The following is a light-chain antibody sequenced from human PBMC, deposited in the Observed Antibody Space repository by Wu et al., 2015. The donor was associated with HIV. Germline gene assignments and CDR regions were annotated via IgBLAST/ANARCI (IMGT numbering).Light chain of an antibody. CDR3: QQLSSYPFT. J-gene: IGKJ3*01. CDR2: TAS. V-gene: IGKV1-9*01. Sequence: DIQLTQSPSFLSASIGDRVTITCRASRDITSYLVWYQQKPGKAPKLLIYTASTLQSGVPVRFSGSGSGTEFNLTVSSLQSDDFATYYCQQLSSYPFTFGPGTKVISN. CDR1: RDITSY.